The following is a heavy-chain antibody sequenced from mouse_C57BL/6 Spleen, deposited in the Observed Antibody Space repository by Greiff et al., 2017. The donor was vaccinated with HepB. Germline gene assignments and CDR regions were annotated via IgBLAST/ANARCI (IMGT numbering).Heavy chain of an antibody. V-gene: IGHV1-15*01. D-gene: IGHD2-3*01. Sequence: QVQLQQSGAELVRPGASVTLSCKASGYTFTDYEMHWVKQTPVHGLEWIGAIDPETGGTAYNQKFKGKAILTADKSSSTAYMELRSLTSEDSAVYYCTRDYGYYGWFAYWGQGTLVTVSA. CDR3: TRDYGYYGWFAY. CDR2: IDPETGGT. J-gene: IGHJ3*01. CDR1: GYTFTDYE.